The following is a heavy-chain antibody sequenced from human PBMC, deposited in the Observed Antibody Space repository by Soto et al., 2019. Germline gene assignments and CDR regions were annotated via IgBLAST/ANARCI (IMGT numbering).Heavy chain of an antibody. D-gene: IGHD4-17*01. V-gene: IGHV4-4*02. CDR3: ARWDYGDPRSHTFDL. CDR1: GGSISSSNW. CDR2: IYHSGST. J-gene: IGHJ2*01. Sequence: QVQLQESGPGLVKPSGTLSLTCAVSGGSISSSNWWSWVRQPPGKGLEWIGEIYHSGSTNYNPSLKSRVTISVDKSKNQFSLKLSSVTAADTAVSYCARWDYGDPRSHTFDLWGRGTLVTVSS.